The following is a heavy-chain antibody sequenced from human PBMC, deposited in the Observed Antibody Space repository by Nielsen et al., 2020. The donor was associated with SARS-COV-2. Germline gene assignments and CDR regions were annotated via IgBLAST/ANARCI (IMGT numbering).Heavy chain of an antibody. V-gene: IGHV3-48*03. CDR3: ARDVDYYDSSGYWDY. J-gene: IGHJ4*02. CDR2: ISSSGSTI. CDR1: GFTFSSYE. Sequence: GESLKISCAASGFTFSSYEMNWVRQAPGKGLEWVSYISSSGSTIYYADSVKGRFTISRDNAKNSLYLQMNSLRAEDTAVYYCARDVDYYDSSGYWDYWGQGTLGTVSS. D-gene: IGHD3-22*01.